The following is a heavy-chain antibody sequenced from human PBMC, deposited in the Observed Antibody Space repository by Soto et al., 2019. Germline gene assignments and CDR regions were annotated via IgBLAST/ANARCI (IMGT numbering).Heavy chain of an antibody. J-gene: IGHJ4*02. D-gene: IGHD3-3*01. CDR1: GFTFSSYA. V-gene: IGHV3-23*01. CDR2: ISGSGGST. CDR3: AKSRPPLFYDFWSGSNFDY. Sequence: GGSLRLSCAASGFTFSSYAMSWVRQAPGKGLEWVSAISGSGGSTYYADSVKGRFTISRDNSKNTLYLQMNSLRAEDTAVYYCAKSRPPLFYDFWSGSNFDYWGQGTLVTVSS.